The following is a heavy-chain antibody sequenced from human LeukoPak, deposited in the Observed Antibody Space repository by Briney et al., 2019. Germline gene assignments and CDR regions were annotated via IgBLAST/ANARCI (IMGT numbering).Heavy chain of an antibody. D-gene: IGHD3-22*01. Sequence: GGSLRLSCAASKLTFSSYTMNWVRQAPGKGLEWVSSITSTSSYIYYADSVKGRFTISRDNAKSSLYLQMNSLRAEDTAVYYCARDRYDTTGYVTPDDAFDIWGQGTMVTVSS. CDR2: ITSTSSYI. CDR3: ARDRYDTTGYVTPDDAFDI. V-gene: IGHV3-21*01. CDR1: KLTFSSYT. J-gene: IGHJ3*02.